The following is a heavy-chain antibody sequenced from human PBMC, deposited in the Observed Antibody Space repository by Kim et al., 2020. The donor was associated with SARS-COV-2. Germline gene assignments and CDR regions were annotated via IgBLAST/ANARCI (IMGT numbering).Heavy chain of an antibody. V-gene: IGHV3-53*01. CDR2: ST. Sequence: STYYADSVKGRFTISRDNSKNTLYLQMNSLRAEDTAVYYCARSRQLWLRYWGQGTLVTVSS. J-gene: IGHJ4*02. D-gene: IGHD5-18*01. CDR3: ARSRQLWLRY.